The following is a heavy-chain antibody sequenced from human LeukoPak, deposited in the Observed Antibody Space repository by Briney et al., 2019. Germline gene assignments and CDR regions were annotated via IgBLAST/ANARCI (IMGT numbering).Heavy chain of an antibody. CDR2: ISGRAGST. V-gene: IGHV3-23*01. Sequence: GGSLRLSCAASGFTVSRNYMSWVRQAPGKGLEWVSAISGRAGSTSYADSVKGRFTISRDNSKNTLYLQMNSLRAEDTAVYYCAKDGVAGKIMYYFDYWGQGTLVTVSS. CDR1: GFTVSRNY. J-gene: IGHJ4*02. D-gene: IGHD6-19*01. CDR3: AKDGVAGKIMYYFDY.